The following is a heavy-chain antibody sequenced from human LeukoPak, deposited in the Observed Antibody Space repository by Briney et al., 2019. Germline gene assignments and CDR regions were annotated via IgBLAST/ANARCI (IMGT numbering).Heavy chain of an antibody. Sequence: SETLSLTCTASGGSISSYYWSWIRQPPGKGLEWIGYIYYSGSTNYNPSLKSRVAISVDTSKNQFSLKLSSVTAADTAVYYCARERTFGGVIVRRYYFDYWGQGTLVTVSS. J-gene: IGHJ4*02. CDR3: ARERTFGGVIVRRYYFDY. CDR1: GGSISSYY. D-gene: IGHD3-16*02. CDR2: IYYSGST. V-gene: IGHV4-59*01.